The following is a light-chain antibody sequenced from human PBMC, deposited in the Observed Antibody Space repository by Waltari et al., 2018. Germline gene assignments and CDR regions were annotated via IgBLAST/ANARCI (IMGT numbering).Light chain of an antibody. CDR2: ATS. CDR3: QQGYNTPYT. J-gene: IGKJ2*01. CDR1: QGINSW. V-gene: IGKV1-12*01. Sequence: DIQMTQSPSSLSASVGDKVTITCRASQGINSWLAWYQHKPGKAPKVLIYATSSLQSGVPSRFSGSGSGTDYTLTISSLQPEDFATYYCQQGYNTPYTFGQGTKVEIK.